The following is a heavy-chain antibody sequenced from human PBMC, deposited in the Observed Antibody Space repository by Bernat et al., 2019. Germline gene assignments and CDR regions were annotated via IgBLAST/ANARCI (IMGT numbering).Heavy chain of an antibody. Sequence: EVQLLESGGGLVQPGGSLRLSCAASEFTFSSYAMSWVRQAPGKGLEWVSGISGSGGSTYYADSVKGRFTISRDNSKNTLFLQMNSLRAEDTAVYYCATTKVVGATMGEAGWVQGTLVTVSS. D-gene: IGHD1-26*01. CDR3: ATTKVVGATMGEAG. CDR2: ISGSGGST. CDR1: EFTFSSYA. V-gene: IGHV3-23*01. J-gene: IGHJ4*02.